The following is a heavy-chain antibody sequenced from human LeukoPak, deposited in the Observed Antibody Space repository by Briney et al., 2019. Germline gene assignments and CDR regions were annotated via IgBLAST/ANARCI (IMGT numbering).Heavy chain of an antibody. D-gene: IGHD4/OR15-4a*01. V-gene: IGHV3-30*03. Sequence: GGSLRLSCTASGFTFSSYGMHWVRQAPGKGLEWVAVISYDGSNKYYADSVKGRFTISRDNSKNTLYLQMNSLRAEDTAVYYCARDVPDYTFDYWGQGTLATVSS. J-gene: IGHJ4*02. CDR1: GFTFSSYG. CDR3: ARDVPDYTFDY. CDR2: ISYDGSNK.